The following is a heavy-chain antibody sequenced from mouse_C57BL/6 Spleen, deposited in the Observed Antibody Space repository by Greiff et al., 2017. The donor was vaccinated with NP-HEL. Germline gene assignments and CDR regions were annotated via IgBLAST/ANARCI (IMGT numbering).Heavy chain of an antibody. D-gene: IGHD1-1*01. CDR3: ARSGYDGSSLYYFDY. Sequence: QVQLQQPGAELVKPGASVKLSCKASGYTFTSYWMHWVKQRPGQGLEWIGMIHPNSGSTNYNEKFKSKATLTVDKSSSTAYMQLSSLTSEDSAVYYCARSGYDGSSLYYFDYWGQGTTLTVSS. V-gene: IGHV1-64*01. J-gene: IGHJ2*01. CDR2: IHPNSGST. CDR1: GYTFTSYW.